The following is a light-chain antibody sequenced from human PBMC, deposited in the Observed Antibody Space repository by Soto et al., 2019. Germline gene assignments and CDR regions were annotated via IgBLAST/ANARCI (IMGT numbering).Light chain of an antibody. CDR1: QSVSTN. Sequence: EIVMTQSPATLSVSPGERATLSCRASQSVSTNLTWYQQKPGQAPRLPIYGAFNRATGIPARFSGSGSGTDFTLTISSLEPEDFAVYYCQQYGSSPLTFGGGTRWIS. CDR2: GAF. V-gene: IGKV3-15*01. J-gene: IGKJ4*01. CDR3: QQYGSSPLT.